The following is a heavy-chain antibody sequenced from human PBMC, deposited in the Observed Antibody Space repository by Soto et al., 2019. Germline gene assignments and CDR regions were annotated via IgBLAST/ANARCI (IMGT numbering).Heavy chain of an antibody. Sequence: QVQLVQSGTEVKKPGSSVKVSCKASGGSLSTNPISWVRQAPGQGLEWMGGTGSGTGPGNHAQKFQGRLTVTADKSTSTVYMALPHLSSEDTAVYYCARRPSGGFFRFFDSWGQGTLVTVPS. CDR3: ARRPSGGFFRFFDS. V-gene: IGHV1-69*06. CDR1: GGSLSTNP. D-gene: IGHD2-15*01. J-gene: IGHJ4*02. CDR2: TGSGTGPG.